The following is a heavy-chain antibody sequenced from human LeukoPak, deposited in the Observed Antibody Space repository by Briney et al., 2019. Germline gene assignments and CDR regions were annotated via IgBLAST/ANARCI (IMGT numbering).Heavy chain of an antibody. V-gene: IGHV1-69*13. Sequence: GASVKVSCKASGGTFNSYAITWLRQAPGQGLEWMGGIIPIFGTTNYAQKFQGRVTINADESTDTANMELSSLRSEDTAVYYCARALDILVVPGADNWLDPWGQGTLVTVSS. CDR2: IIPIFGTT. J-gene: IGHJ5*02. CDR3: ARALDILVVPGADNWLDP. D-gene: IGHD2-2*01. CDR1: GGTFNSYA.